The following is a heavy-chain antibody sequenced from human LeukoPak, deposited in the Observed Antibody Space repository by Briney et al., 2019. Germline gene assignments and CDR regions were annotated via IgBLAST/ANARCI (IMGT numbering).Heavy chain of an antibody. CDR1: GSTFSSYT. V-gene: IGHV1-69*02. CDR2: IIPILGIA. CDR3: ARAEKEVRGVSLDY. Sequence: SVKVSCKASGSTFSSYTISWVRQAPGQGLEWMGRIIPILGIANYAQKFQGRVTITADKSTSTAYMELSSLRSEDTAVYYCARAEKEVRGVSLDYWGQGTLVTVSS. D-gene: IGHD3-10*01. J-gene: IGHJ4*02.